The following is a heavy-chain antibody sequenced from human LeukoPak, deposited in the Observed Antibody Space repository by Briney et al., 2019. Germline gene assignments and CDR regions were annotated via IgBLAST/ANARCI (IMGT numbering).Heavy chain of an antibody. D-gene: IGHD2-2*02. J-gene: IGHJ5*02. Sequence: GASVKVSCKVSGYTLTELSMHWVRQAPGKGLEWVSAISSTGIATYYADSVKGRFTISRDKSKNTLYLQMNGLRAEDTAVYYCAKEADGVPPGKPLNWFDPRGQGTLVTVSS. CDR1: GYTLTELS. CDR2: ISSTGIAT. V-gene: IGHV3-23*01. CDR3: AKEADGVPPGKPLNWFDP.